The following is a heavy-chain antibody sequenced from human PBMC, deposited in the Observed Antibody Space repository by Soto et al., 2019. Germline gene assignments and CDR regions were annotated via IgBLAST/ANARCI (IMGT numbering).Heavy chain of an antibody. CDR1: GGSISSYY. CDR2: IYYSGST. Sequence: SETLSLTCTVSGGSISSYYWSWIRQPPGKGLEWIGYIYYSGSTNYNPSLKSRVTISVDTSKNQFSLKLSSVTAADTAVDYCARRYCSGGSCNPIFDYWGQGTLVTVS. J-gene: IGHJ4*02. CDR3: ARRYCSGGSCNPIFDY. V-gene: IGHV4-59*01. D-gene: IGHD2-15*01.